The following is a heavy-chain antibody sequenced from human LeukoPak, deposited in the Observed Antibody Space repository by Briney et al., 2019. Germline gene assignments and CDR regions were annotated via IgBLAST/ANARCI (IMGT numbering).Heavy chain of an antibody. CDR1: GFTFSSYA. V-gene: IGHV3-23*01. CDR3: AKDRRFGELYFDY. CDR2: ISGSGGST. Sequence: QPGGSLRLSCAASGFTFSSYAMSWVRQAPGKGLEWASAISGSGGSTYYADSVKGRFTISRDNSKNTLYLQMNSLRAEDTAVYYCAKDRRFGELYFDYWGQGTLVTVSS. D-gene: IGHD3-10*01. J-gene: IGHJ4*02.